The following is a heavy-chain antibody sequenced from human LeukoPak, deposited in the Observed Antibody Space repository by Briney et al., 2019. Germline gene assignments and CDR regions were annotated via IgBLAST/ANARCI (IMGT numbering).Heavy chain of an antibody. V-gene: IGHV4-59*01. CDR3: ARSTPRGITIFGVVTSPYPYGMDV. CDR1: GGSFSGYY. D-gene: IGHD3-3*01. J-gene: IGHJ6*02. CDR2: IYYSGST. Sequence: SETLSLTCAVYGGSFSGYYWSWIRQPPGKGLEWIGYIYYSGSTNYNPSLKSRVTISVDTSKNQFSLKLSSVTAADTAVYYCARSTPRGITIFGVVTSPYPYGMDVWGQGTTVTVSS.